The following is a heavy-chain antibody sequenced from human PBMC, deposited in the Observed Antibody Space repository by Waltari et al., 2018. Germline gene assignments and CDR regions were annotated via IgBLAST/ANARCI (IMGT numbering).Heavy chain of an antibody. CDR1: GFTFSSYA. J-gene: IGHJ6*02. CDR2: ISDDGSNK. Sequence: QVQLVESGGGVVQPGRSLRLSCAASGFTFSSYAMHWVRQAPGKGLEWVAVISDDGSNKYYVDSVKGRFTISRDNSKNTLYLQMNSLRAEDTAVYYCARDHPDPSSLIYYYYGMDVWGQGTTVTVSS. V-gene: IGHV3-30*04. CDR3: ARDHPDPSSLIYYYYGMDV. D-gene: IGHD2-2*01.